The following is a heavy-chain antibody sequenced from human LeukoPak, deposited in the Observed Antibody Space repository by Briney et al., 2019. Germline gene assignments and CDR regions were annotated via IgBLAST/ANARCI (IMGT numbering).Heavy chain of an antibody. Sequence: ASVKVSCKASGYTFTDYYMHWVRQAPGQGLEWMGWINPNSGVTNYAQKFQGRVTMTRDTSISTAYMELSSLRSDDTAVYYCGRVQHQLSWFESWGPGTLVTVSS. CDR1: GYTFTDYY. V-gene: IGHV1-2*02. CDR3: GRVQHQLSWFES. CDR2: INPNSGVT. D-gene: IGHD2-2*01. J-gene: IGHJ5*01.